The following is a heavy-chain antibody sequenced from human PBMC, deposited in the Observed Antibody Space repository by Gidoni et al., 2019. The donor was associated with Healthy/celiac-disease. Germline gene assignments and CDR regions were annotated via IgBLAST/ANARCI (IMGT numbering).Heavy chain of an antibody. D-gene: IGHD3-22*01. CDR2: ISSSSSYI. Sequence: EVQLVESGGGLVKPGGSLRLSCAASGFTFSRYSMNWVRQAPGKGLEWGSSISSSSSYIYYADSVKGRFTISRDNAKNSLYLQMNSLRAEDTAVYYCARDQQTYYYDSSGYYLLAGYYFDYWGQGTLVTVSS. V-gene: IGHV3-21*01. CDR1: GFTFSRYS. J-gene: IGHJ4*02. CDR3: ARDQQTYYYDSSGYYLLAGYYFDY.